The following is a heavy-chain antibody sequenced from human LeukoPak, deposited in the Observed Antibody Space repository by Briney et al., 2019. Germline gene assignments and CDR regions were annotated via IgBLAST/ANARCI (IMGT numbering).Heavy chain of an antibody. CDR3: AAHYCSSTSCYPGEGY. CDR1: GGSISSGSYY. CDR2: IYTSGST. Sequence: SQTLSLTCTVSGGSISSGSYYWSWIRQPAGKGLEWIGRIYTSGSTNYNPSLKSRVTISVYTSKNQFSLRLSSVTAADTAVYYCAAHYCSSTSCYPGEGYWGQGTLVTVSS. D-gene: IGHD2-2*01. V-gene: IGHV4-61*02. J-gene: IGHJ4*02.